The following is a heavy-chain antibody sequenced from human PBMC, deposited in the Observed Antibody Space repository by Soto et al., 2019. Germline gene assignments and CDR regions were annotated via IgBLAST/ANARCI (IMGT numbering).Heavy chain of an antibody. V-gene: IGHV4-59*01. CDR3: ARDQLSSGLYVWFDP. CDR2: IYYDGST. Sequence: HVQLQESGPGLVKPSETLSLTCTVSGGSIRTYYWSWIRQPPGKGLEWIGYIYYDGSTSYNPSLRSRVTISVDTSKNQFSLTLSSVTSADTAVYYCARDQLSSGLYVWFDPWGQGTLVTVSS. J-gene: IGHJ5*02. CDR1: GGSIRTYY. D-gene: IGHD6-25*01.